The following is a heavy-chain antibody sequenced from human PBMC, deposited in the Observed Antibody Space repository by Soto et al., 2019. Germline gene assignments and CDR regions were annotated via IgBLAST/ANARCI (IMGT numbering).Heavy chain of an antibody. D-gene: IGHD4-17*01. CDR1: GSSISPFC. V-gene: IGHV4-59*01. CDR3: TRVGGYYGDYPNFDY. J-gene: IGHJ4*02. CDR2: IYYTGST. Sequence: SETLSRTCTVSGSSISPFCWSWIRQPPGKGLVWLGYIYYTGSTKYNPSLKSRVTLSLGTSRNQLSLKLRSVTAADTAVYYCTRVGGYYGDYPNFDYWGPGTLVTVSS.